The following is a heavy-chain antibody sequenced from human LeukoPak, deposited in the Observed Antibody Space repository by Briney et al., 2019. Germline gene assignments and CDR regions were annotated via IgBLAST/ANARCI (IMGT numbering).Heavy chain of an antibody. Sequence: GGSLRLSCAASGFTFNVFHMNWVRQAPGKGLQWISSITSSGTYITYADSIQGRFTISRDNAKNSLYLQMNSLRVDDTALYYCTRASGGWDLDYWGHGTLVTVSS. CDR1: GFTFNVFH. CDR3: TRASGGWDLDY. V-gene: IGHV3-21*01. D-gene: IGHD1-26*01. J-gene: IGHJ4*01. CDR2: ITSSGTYI.